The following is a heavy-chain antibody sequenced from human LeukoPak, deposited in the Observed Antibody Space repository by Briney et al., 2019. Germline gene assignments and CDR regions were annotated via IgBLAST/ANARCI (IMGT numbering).Heavy chain of an antibody. J-gene: IGHJ4*02. D-gene: IGHD3-22*01. CDR2: ITSSGSYI. Sequence: GGSLRLSCAASGFIFSNFGMNWVRQAPGKGLEWVSSITSSGSYIYYRDSVKGRFTISRDNAKNSLYLQMNSLRAEDTAVYYCARGVGNYRYYFDYWGQGTPVTVSS. CDR1: GFIFSNFG. CDR3: ARGVGNYRYYFDY. V-gene: IGHV3-21*01.